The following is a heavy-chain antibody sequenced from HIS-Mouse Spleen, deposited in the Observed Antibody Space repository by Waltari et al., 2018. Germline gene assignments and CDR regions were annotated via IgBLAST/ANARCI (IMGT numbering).Heavy chain of an antibody. Sequence: QVQLVESGGGVVQPGRSLRLSCAASGFTFSSYGMHWVRQAPGKGLEWVAVILYDGSNKYYADSVKGRFTISRDNSKNTLYLQMNSLRAEDTAVYYCAKDPYSGSYYFDYWGQGTLVTVSS. D-gene: IGHD1-26*01. CDR1: GFTFSSYG. CDR2: ILYDGSNK. J-gene: IGHJ4*02. V-gene: IGHV3-33*06. CDR3: AKDPYSGSYYFDY.